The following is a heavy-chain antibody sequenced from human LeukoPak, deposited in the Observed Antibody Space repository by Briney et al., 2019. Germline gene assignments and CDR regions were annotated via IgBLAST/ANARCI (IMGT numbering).Heavy chain of an antibody. CDR2: ISSSSSII. J-gene: IGHJ4*02. CDR1: GGSFSGYY. D-gene: IGHD6-19*01. Sequence: PSETLSLTCAVYGGSFSGYYWSWIRQAPGKGLEWVSYISSSSSIIYYADSVKGRFTISRDNAKNSLYLQMNSLRDEDTAVYYCARWFSTGRGFFDYWGQGILVTVSS. V-gene: IGHV3-48*02. CDR3: ARWFSTGRGFFDY.